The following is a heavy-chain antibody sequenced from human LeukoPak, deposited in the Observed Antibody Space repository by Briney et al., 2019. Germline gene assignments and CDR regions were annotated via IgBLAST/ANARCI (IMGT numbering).Heavy chain of an antibody. J-gene: IGHJ5*02. CDR1: GYTFTGYY. D-gene: IGHD3-10*01. CDR2: INPNSGGT. Sequence: GASVKVSCKASGYTFTGYYMHWVRQAPGQGLEWMGWINPNSGGTNYAQKFQGRVTMTRDTSISTAYMELSRLRSDDTAVYYCARGAPPVLLWFGESLGNWFGPWGQGTLVTVSS. CDR3: ARGAPPVLLWFGESLGNWFGP. V-gene: IGHV1-2*02.